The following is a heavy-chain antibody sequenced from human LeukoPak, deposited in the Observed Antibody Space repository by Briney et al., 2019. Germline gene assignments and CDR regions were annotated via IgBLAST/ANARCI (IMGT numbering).Heavy chain of an antibody. J-gene: IGHJ5*02. CDR1: VFTVSSNY. Sequence: GGSLRLSCAASVFTVSSNYMSWVRQAPGKGLEWVSVIYSGGSTYYADSVKGRFTISRDTSKNTLYLQMNSLRPEDTAVYYCAKCAKAGYCSRDWFDPWGQGTLVTVSS. D-gene: IGHD6-13*01. CDR2: IYSGGST. V-gene: IGHV3-53*05. CDR3: AKCAKAGYCSRDWFDP.